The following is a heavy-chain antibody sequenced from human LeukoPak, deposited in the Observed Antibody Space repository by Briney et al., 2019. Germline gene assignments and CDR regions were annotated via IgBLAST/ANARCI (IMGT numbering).Heavy chain of an antibody. V-gene: IGHV4-4*07. CDR3: AIDRRELERRWFDP. CDR1: GGSIGSYY. CDR2: IYTSGST. J-gene: IGHJ5*02. Sequence: TETLSLTCTVSGGSIGSYYWSWIRQPAGKGLEWIGRIYTSGSTNYNPSLKSRVTMSVDTSKNQFSLKLSSVTAADTAVYYCAIDRRELERRWFDPWGQGTLVTVSS. D-gene: IGHD1-1*01.